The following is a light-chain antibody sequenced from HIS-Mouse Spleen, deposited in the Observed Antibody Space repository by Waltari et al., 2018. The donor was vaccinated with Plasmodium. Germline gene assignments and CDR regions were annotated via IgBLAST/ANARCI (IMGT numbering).Light chain of an antibody. J-gene: IGLJ2*01. Sequence: SYELTQPPSVSVSPGQTASITCSGDKLGDKYACWYQQKPGQSPVLVIYQDSKRPSGSPARFPGSNSGNTATLTISGTQAMDEADYYCQAWDSSTVVFGGGTKLTVL. CDR3: QAWDSSTVV. CDR1: KLGDKY. V-gene: IGLV3-1*01. CDR2: QDS.